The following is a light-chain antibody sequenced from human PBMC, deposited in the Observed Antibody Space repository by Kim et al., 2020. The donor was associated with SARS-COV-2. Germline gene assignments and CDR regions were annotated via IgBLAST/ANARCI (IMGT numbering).Light chain of an antibody. Sequence: SVSPGQHASITCSGDKLGEKYACWYQQKPGQSPVLVIYQDSKRPSGIPERFSGSNSGNTATLTISGTQAMDEADYYCQAWDSSTVVFGGGTQLTVL. CDR3: QAWDSSTVV. V-gene: IGLV3-1*01. J-gene: IGLJ2*01. CDR2: QDS. CDR1: KLGEKY.